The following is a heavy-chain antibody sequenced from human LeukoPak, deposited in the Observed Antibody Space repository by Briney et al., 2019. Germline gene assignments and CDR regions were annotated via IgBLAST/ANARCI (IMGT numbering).Heavy chain of an antibody. CDR1: GFTVSSNY. Sequence: GGSLGLSCAASGFTVSSNYMSWVRQAPGKGLEWVSVIYSGGSTYYADSVKGRFTISRDNSKNMLYLQMNSLRAEDTAVYYCARDRYGSGRGDYWGQGTLVTVSS. V-gene: IGHV3-66*01. J-gene: IGHJ4*02. D-gene: IGHD3-10*01. CDR2: IYSGGST. CDR3: ARDRYGSGRGDY.